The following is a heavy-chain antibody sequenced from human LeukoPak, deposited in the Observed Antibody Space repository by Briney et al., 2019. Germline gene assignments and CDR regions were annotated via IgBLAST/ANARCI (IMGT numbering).Heavy chain of an antibody. V-gene: IGHV4-59*01. CDR3: ARSHSVWTSFDY. CDR1: GGSISSYY. D-gene: IGHD3/OR15-3a*01. CDR2: IYYSGST. Sequence: SSETLSLTCTVSGGSISSYYWSWIRQPPGKGLEWIGYIYYSGSTNYNPSLKSRVTISVDTSKNQFSLKLSSVTAADTAVYYCARSHSVWTSFDYWGQGTLVTVSS. J-gene: IGHJ4*02.